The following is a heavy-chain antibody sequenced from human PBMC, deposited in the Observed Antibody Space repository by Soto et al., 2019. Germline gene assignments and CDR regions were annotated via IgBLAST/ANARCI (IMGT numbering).Heavy chain of an antibody. J-gene: IGHJ4*02. D-gene: IGHD5-18*01. V-gene: IGHV4-30-2*01. CDR2: IYHSGST. CDR1: SGSISTDYS. Sequence: PSETLSLTCAVSSGSISTDYSWSWIRQPPGKGLEWIGYIYHSGSTYYNPSLKSRVTISVDRSKNQFSLKLSSVTAADTAVYYCARAPVDTAMVYFDYWGQGTLVTVSS. CDR3: ARAPVDTAMVYFDY.